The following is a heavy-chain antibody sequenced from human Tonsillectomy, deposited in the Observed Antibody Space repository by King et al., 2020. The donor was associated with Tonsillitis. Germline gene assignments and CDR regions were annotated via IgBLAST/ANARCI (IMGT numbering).Heavy chain of an antibody. D-gene: IGHD1-26*01. CDR2: INEDGSQK. Sequence: VQLVESGGDLVQPGGSLRLSCVASGFAFSRYWMTWVRQAPGKGLEWVANINEDGSQKYYGDAVKGRFTISRDNADNSVFLHMTSLRAGDTALYYCKLSALGSWGQGTLVSVSS. V-gene: IGHV3-7*01. J-gene: IGHJ4*02. CDR3: KLSALGS. CDR1: GFAFSRYW.